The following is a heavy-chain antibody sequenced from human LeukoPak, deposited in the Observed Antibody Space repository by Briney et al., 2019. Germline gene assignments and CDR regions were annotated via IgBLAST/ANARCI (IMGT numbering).Heavy chain of an antibody. Sequence: PGGSLRLSCAGSGFSFSSYWMTWVRQAPGKGLEWVANIKQDGSEKYYADSVKGRFTISRDNAKNSLYLQMNSLRAEDMALYYCAKDEFVASDFTGAFDIWGQGTMVTVSS. CDR1: GFSFSSYW. V-gene: IGHV3-7*03. CDR2: IKQDGSEK. CDR3: AKDEFVASDFTGAFDI. D-gene: IGHD2-8*02. J-gene: IGHJ3*02.